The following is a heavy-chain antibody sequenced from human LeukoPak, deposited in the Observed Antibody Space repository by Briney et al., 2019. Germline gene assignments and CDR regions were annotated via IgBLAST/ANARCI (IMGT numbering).Heavy chain of an antibody. CDR3: AKRVSSSWYFDY. CDR1: GFTFSSSD. D-gene: IGHD6-13*01. Sequence: GGSLRLSCAASGFTFSSSDMHWVRQPTGKGLEWVSAIGTIGDTYYADSVKGRFTISRDNSKNTLYLQMNSLRAEDTAVYYCAKRVSSSWYFDYWGQGTLVTVSS. V-gene: IGHV3-13*01. J-gene: IGHJ4*02. CDR2: IGTIGDT.